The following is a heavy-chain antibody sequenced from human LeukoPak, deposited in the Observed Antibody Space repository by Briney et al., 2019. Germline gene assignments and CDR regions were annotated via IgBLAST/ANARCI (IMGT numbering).Heavy chain of an antibody. CDR2: IIPIFGTA. Sequence: ASVKVFCKASGGTFSSYAISWVRQAPGQGLEWIGGIIPIFGTANYAQKFQGRVTITADESTSTAYMELSSLRSEDTAVYYCARGRAGYYYDSSGYYPFDYWGQGTLVTVSS. V-gene: IGHV1-69*13. CDR1: GGTFSSYA. D-gene: IGHD3-22*01. J-gene: IGHJ4*02. CDR3: ARGRAGYYYDSSGYYPFDY.